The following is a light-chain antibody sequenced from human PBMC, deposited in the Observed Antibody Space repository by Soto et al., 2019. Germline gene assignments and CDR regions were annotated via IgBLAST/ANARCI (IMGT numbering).Light chain of an antibody. CDR1: QSVSTS. Sequence: EVVMTQSPVTLSVFPGERVTLSCRASQSVSTSLGWYQQKPGQAPRLLLYSASTRATGIPARFSGSGSGTEFTLTISSLESEDFAVYYCQQYINGYTFGQGTKLEIK. CDR2: SAS. CDR3: QQYINGYT. V-gene: IGKV3-15*01. J-gene: IGKJ2*01.